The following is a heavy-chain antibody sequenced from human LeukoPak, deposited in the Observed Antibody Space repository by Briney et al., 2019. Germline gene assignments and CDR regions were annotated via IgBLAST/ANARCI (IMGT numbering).Heavy chain of an antibody. CDR2: IYTSGST. CDR3: ARGLYYDSSGPGREDAFDI. CDR1: GGSISSGSYY. D-gene: IGHD3-22*01. J-gene: IGHJ3*02. Sequence: SQTLSLTCTVSGGSISSGSYYWSWIRQPAGKGLEWIGRIYTSGSTNYNPSLKSRVTISVDTSKNQFSLKLSSVTAADTAVYYCARGLYYDSSGPGREDAFDIWGQGTMVTVSS. V-gene: IGHV4-61*02.